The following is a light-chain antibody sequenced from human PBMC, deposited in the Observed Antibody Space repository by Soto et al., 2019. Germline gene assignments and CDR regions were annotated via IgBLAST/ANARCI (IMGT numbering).Light chain of an antibody. V-gene: IGKV3-15*01. J-gene: IGKJ4*01. CDR1: QSVSSY. Sequence: EIVLTQSPATLSLSPGERATLSCRASQSVSSYLAWYQQKPGQAPRLLIYDASNRATGVPARFSGSWSGTEFTLTITSLQSEDSAVYYCQEYNYWHPITFGGGTKVDNK. CDR2: DAS. CDR3: QEYNYWHPIT.